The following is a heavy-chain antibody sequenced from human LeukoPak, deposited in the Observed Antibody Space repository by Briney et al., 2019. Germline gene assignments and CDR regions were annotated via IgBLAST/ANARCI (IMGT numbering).Heavy chain of an antibody. D-gene: IGHD5-18*01. Sequence: GGSLRLSCSASGFTFSTYSMNWVRQAPGKGLEWVSSISSSSRYIYYADSVKGRFTISRDNAKNSLYLQMNSLRAEDTAVYYCARARWIQLWRLRGDAFDIWGQGTMVTGSS. CDR2: ISSSSRYI. J-gene: IGHJ3*02. CDR1: GFTFSTYS. CDR3: ARARWIQLWRLRGDAFDI. V-gene: IGHV3-21*01.